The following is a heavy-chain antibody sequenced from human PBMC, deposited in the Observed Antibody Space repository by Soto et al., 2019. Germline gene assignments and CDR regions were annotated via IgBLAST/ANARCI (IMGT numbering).Heavy chain of an antibody. Sequence: GGSLRLSCAASGFTFSSYAMSWVRQAPGKGLEWVSAISGSGDSTYYADSVKGRFTISRDNSKNTLYLQMNSLRAEDTAVYYCAKGIQIWLLKAPFDYWGQGTLVTVSS. CDR1: GFTFSSYA. V-gene: IGHV3-23*01. CDR3: AKGIQIWLLKAPFDY. CDR2: ISGSGDST. J-gene: IGHJ4*02. D-gene: IGHD5-18*01.